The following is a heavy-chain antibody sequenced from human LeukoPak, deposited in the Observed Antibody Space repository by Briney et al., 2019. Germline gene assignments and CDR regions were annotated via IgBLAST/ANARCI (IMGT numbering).Heavy chain of an antibody. CDR1: GYSISSGSY. Sequence: SETLSLTCNVSGYSISSGSYWGWIRQPPGKGLEWIGSIYHSGSTYYNPSLKSRVTISVDTSKNQFSLKLSSVTAADTAVYYCARDRIFGYWGQGTLVTVSS. CDR2: IYHSGST. D-gene: IGHD3-10*01. CDR3: ARDRIFGY. V-gene: IGHV4-38-2*02. J-gene: IGHJ4*02.